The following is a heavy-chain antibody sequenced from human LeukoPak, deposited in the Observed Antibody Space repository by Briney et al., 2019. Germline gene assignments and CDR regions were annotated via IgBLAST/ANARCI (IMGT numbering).Heavy chain of an antibody. CDR1: GFTFGKYW. CDR2: IKLDGSEK. J-gene: IGHJ4*02. V-gene: IGHV3-7*03. Sequence: GGSLRLSCVASGFTFGKYWMSWVRQAPGKGLEWEANIKLDGSEKNYVDSVKGRFTISRDNTKNSLYLQMNSLRVEDTAVFYCARDQYDTWSRRGNFDSWGQGTLVIVSS. D-gene: IGHD3-3*01. CDR3: ARDQYDTWSRRGNFDS.